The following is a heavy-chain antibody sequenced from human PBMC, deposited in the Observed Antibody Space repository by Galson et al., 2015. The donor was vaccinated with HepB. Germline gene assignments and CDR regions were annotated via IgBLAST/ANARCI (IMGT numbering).Heavy chain of an antibody. Sequence: QSGAEVKKPGESLKISCKHSRYSFTTYWIGWVRQTPGKGLEWMGIIYPDDSDTRYSPSFQGHVTISADKSIRTAYLRWNSLKASDTAIYYCATHYCSSSTCSDFWGQGTLVTVSS. CDR2: IYPDDSDT. CDR1: RYSFTTYW. V-gene: IGHV5-51*03. J-gene: IGHJ4*02. CDR3: ATHYCSSSTCSDF. D-gene: IGHD2-15*01.